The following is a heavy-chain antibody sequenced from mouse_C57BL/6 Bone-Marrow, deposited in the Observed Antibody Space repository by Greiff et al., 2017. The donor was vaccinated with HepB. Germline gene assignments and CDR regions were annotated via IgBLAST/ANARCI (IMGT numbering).Heavy chain of an antibody. CDR1: GYTFTGYW. Sequence: VQLQQSGAELMKPGASVKLSCKATGYTFTGYWIEWVKQRPGHGLEWIGEILPGSGSTNYNEKFKGKATFTADTSSNTAYMQLSSLTTEDSAIYYCAGIYYYGSSFPYAIDYWGQGTSVTVSS. D-gene: IGHD1-1*01. CDR2: ILPGSGST. J-gene: IGHJ4*01. CDR3: AGIYYYGSSFPYAIDY. V-gene: IGHV1-9*01.